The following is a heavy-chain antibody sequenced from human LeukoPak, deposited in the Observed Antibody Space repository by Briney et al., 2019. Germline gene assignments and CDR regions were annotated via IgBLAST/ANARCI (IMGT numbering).Heavy chain of an antibody. CDR3: TREAAAGIDY. Sequence: GGSLRLSCAASGFTFSTYWMSWVRQAPGKGLEWVANIKQDGSEKYYLDSVKGRFTISRDDAKNSLYLQMNSLRAEDTAVYFCTREAAAGIDYWGQGTLVTVSS. D-gene: IGHD6-13*01. V-gene: IGHV3-7*01. CDR2: IKQDGSEK. J-gene: IGHJ4*02. CDR1: GFTFSTYW.